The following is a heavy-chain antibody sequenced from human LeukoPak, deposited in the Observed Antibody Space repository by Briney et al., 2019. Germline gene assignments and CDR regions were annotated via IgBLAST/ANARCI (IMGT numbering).Heavy chain of an antibody. Sequence: ASVTVSCKASGYTFTSYDINWVRQAPGQGLEWMGWMNPNSGNTGYAQKFQGRVTITRNTSISTAYMELSSLRSEDTAVYYCAVGRLRKNDFWSGYYIYWGQGTLVTVSS. J-gene: IGHJ4*02. CDR1: GYTFTSYD. V-gene: IGHV1-8*01. CDR2: MNPNSGNT. D-gene: IGHD3-3*01. CDR3: AVGRLRKNDFWSGYYIY.